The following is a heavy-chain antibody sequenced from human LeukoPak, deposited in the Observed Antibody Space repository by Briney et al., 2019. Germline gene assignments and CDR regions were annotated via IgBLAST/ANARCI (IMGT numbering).Heavy chain of an antibody. CDR3: GSTNYAQKVQGRVPMTRDTSISTAYMEQSRLRSDDTAVYYCARARAIVNDYDSSTSMGNY. CDR2: INPNSGGT. CDR1: GYTFTGYY. D-gene: IGHD3-10*01. J-gene: IGHJ4*02. Sequence: ASVTVSCKASGYTFTGYYMHWVRLAPGQGLEWMGWINPNSGGTNYAQKSHGRVTMTRVTSISTAYIVQSRPRSDDTAVVYCGSTNYAQKVQGRVPMTRDTSISTAYMEQSRLRSDDTAVYYCARARAIVNDYDSSTSMGNYWGQGTLVTGSS. V-gene: IGHV1-2*02.